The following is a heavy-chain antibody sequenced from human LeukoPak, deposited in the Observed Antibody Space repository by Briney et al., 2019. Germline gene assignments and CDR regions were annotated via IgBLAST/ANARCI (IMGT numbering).Heavy chain of an antibody. CDR1: GFIFSNYA. CDR3: AKDGQWPVRGNNWFDP. D-gene: IGHD6-19*01. J-gene: IGHJ5*02. Sequence: GGSLRLSCAASGFIFSNYAMSWVRQAPGKGLEWVSAISGSSGSTYYADSVKGRFTISRDNSKNTLYLQMNSLRAEDTAVYYCAKDGQWPVRGNNWFDPWGQGTRVTVSS. CDR2: ISGSSGST. V-gene: IGHV3-23*01.